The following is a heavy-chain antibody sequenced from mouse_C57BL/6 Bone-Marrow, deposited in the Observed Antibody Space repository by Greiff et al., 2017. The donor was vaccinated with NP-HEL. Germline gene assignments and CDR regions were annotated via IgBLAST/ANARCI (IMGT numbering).Heavy chain of an antibody. J-gene: IGHJ2*01. D-gene: IGHD1-1*01. Sequence: QVQLQQSGPELVKPGASVKISCKASGYAFSSSWMNWVKQRPGKGLEWIGRIYPGDGDTNYNGKFKGKATLTADKSSSTAYMQLSSLTSEDSAVYFCARGPFIATVVYLDYWGQGTTLTVSS. V-gene: IGHV1-82*01. CDR2: IYPGDGDT. CDR3: ARGPFIATVVYLDY. CDR1: GYAFSSSW.